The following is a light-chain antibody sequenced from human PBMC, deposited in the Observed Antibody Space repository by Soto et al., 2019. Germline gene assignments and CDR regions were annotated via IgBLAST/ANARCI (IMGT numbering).Light chain of an antibody. CDR2: AAS. CDR3: QQYNSYPYT. V-gene: IGKV1-39*01. CDR1: QSISSY. Sequence: DIQMTQSPSSLSASVGDRVTITCRASQSISSYLNWYQQKPGKAPKLLIYAASSLQSGVPSRFSGSGSGTDFTLTISSLQPEDFAIYYCQQYNSYPYTFGQGTKLEIK. J-gene: IGKJ2*01.